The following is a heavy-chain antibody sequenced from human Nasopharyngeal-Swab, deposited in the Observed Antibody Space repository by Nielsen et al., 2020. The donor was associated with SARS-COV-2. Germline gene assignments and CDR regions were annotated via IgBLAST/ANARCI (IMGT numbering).Heavy chain of an antibody. CDR2: ISAYNGNT. D-gene: IGHD3-3*01. Sequence: ASVKVSCKASGYTFTSYGISWVRQAPGQGFEWMGWISAYNGNTNYAQKLQGRVTMTTDTSTSTAYMELRSLRSADTAVYYCARDDSSNYDFRSGYYTSFDYWGQGTLVTVSS. CDR1: GYTFTSYG. V-gene: IGHV1-18*01. CDR3: ARDDSSNYDFRSGYYTSFDY. J-gene: IGHJ4*02.